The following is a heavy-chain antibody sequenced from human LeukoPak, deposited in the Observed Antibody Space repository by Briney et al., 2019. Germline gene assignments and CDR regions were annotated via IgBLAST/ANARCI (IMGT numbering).Heavy chain of an antibody. CDR1: GYTFTSYG. Sequence: ASVKVSCKASGYTFTSYGISWVRQAPGQGLEWMGWISAYNGNTNYAQKLQGRVTMTTDTSTSTAYMELRSLRSDDTAVYYCARVKDSSGYWSPYYYYYMDVWGKGTTVTVSS. CDR3: ARVKDSSGYWSPYYYYYMDV. D-gene: IGHD3-22*01. CDR2: ISAYNGNT. V-gene: IGHV1-18*01. J-gene: IGHJ6*03.